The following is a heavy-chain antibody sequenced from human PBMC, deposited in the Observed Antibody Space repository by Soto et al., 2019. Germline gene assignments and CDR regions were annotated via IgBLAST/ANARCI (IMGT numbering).Heavy chain of an antibody. D-gene: IGHD2-21*02. CDR1: GFTFRSYA. CDR3: AKDPEMTAIAHGGRDV. CDR2: ITNSGAST. Sequence: EVQLLESGGGLVQPGGSLRVSCAASGFTFRSYAMNWVRQTPGKGLEWVSVITNSGASTYYADSVKGRFVISRDNDKNTLYVQMNSLRADDTAVYYWAKDPEMTAIAHGGRDVWGQGTTVTVSS. J-gene: IGHJ6*02. V-gene: IGHV3-23*01.